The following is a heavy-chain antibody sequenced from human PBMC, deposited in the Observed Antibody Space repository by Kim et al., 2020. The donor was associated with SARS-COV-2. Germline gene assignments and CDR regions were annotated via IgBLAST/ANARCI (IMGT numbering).Heavy chain of an antibody. V-gene: IGHV5-51*01. CDR3: ARPYSSSWYAWDWYFDL. J-gene: IGHJ2*01. CDR2: IYPGYSDT. D-gene: IGHD6-13*01. CDR1: GYSFTSYW. Sequence: GESLKISCKGSGYSFTSYWIGWVRQMPGKGLGWMGIIYPGYSDTSYSPSFQGQVTISADKSIRTAYLQWSSLKASDTAMYYCARPYSSSWYAWDWYFDLWGRGTLVTVSS.